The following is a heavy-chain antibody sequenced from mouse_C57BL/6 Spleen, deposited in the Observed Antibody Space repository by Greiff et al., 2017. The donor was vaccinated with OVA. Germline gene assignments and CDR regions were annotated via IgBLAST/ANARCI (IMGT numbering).Heavy chain of an antibody. CDR1: GYTFTSYW. CDR3: ARADYGSSSYYFDY. Sequence: VQLQQPGAELVKPGASVKLSCKASGYTFTSYWMQWVKQRPGQGLEWIGEIDPSDSYTNYNQKFKGKATLTVDTSSSTAYMQLSSLTSEDSAVDYCARADYGSSSYYFDYWGQGTTLTVSS. J-gene: IGHJ2*01. V-gene: IGHV1-50*01. D-gene: IGHD1-1*01. CDR2: IDPSDSYT.